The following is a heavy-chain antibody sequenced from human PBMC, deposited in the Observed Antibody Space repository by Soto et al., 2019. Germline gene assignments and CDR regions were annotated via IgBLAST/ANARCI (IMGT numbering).Heavy chain of an antibody. D-gene: IGHD6-25*01. Sequence: SETLSLTCTVSGGSLSSNYLTWIRQSPGKGLEWIGYVYFSGNTNYNPSLKSRVSISIDTSKNQFSLRLASVTAADTAFYYCGSVRPSGYVLSWGQGTLVTVYS. CDR1: GGSLSSNY. CDR2: VYFSGNT. J-gene: IGHJ5*02. V-gene: IGHV4-59*01. CDR3: GSVRPSGYVLS.